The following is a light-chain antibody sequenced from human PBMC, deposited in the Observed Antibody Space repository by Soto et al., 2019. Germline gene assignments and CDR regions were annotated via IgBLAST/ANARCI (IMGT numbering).Light chain of an antibody. V-gene: IGLV3-25*03. J-gene: IGLJ2*01. CDR1: ALAKQY. CDR2: KDS. Sequence: SYELTQPPSVSVSPGQTARITCSGDALAKQYAYWYQQKPGQAPVVATYKDSERPSGIPERFSGSSSGTTVTLTISGVQAEDEADYYCQSVDSSGTYLVFGGGTKLTVL. CDR3: QSVDSSGTYLV.